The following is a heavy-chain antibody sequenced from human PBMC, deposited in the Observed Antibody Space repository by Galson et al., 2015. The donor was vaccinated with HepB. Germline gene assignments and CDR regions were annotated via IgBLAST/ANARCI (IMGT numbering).Heavy chain of an antibody. Sequence: QSGAEVKKPGESLKISCTGSGYSFTSYWIGWVRQMPGKGLEWMGIIYPGDSDTRYSPSFQGQVTISADKSISTAYLQWSSLKASDTAMYYCARRPRGIAAAGRAFDIWGQGTMVTVSS. D-gene: IGHD6-13*01. CDR3: ARRPRGIAAAGRAFDI. J-gene: IGHJ3*02. V-gene: IGHV5-51*01. CDR2: IYPGDSDT. CDR1: GYSFTSYW.